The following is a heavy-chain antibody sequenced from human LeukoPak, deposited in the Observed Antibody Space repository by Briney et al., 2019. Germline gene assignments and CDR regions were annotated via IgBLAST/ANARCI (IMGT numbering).Heavy chain of an antibody. CDR1: GSTFSSYG. V-gene: IGHV3-30*02. CDR3: AKDQQIVSAKYYFDS. D-gene: IGHD1/OR15-1a*01. J-gene: IGHJ4*02. CDR2: IWYDGRDK. Sequence: GGSVRLSCAASGSTFSSYGMHWVRQAPGKGLEWVAVIWYDGRDKHSTDSVKGRFTITRDNAKNTVYLQMNSLRVEDTAVYYCAKDQQIVSAKYYFDSWGQGILVTVSS.